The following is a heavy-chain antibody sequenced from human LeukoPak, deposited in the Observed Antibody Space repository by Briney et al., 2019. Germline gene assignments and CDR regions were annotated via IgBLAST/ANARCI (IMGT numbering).Heavy chain of an antibody. CDR2: IYHSGTT. J-gene: IGHJ4*02. V-gene: IGHV4-38-2*01. CDR3: ASPPDNGDYGAAFDS. Sequence: PSETLSLTCAVSGYSITSGYFWGWLRQPPGKVLEWFGSIYHSGTTYYNPSLKSRATLSVDTSNNHFSLRLNSVPAAATAVYYCASPPDNGDYGAAFDSWGQGNLVTVSS. CDR1: GYSITSGYF. D-gene: IGHD4-17*01.